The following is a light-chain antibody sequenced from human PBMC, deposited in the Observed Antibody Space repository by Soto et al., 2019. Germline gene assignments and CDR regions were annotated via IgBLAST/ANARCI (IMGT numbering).Light chain of an antibody. CDR2: KAS. J-gene: IGKJ1*01. CDR3: QHYNSYSDA. V-gene: IGKV1-9*01. Sequence: DIQLTQSPSFLSASVGDRVTITCRASQGISSYLAWYQQKPGKAPKLLIYKASTLKSGVPSRFSGSGSGTEFTLTTISLHPDAFATHYCQHYNSYSDAFGQGTKVELK. CDR1: QGISSY.